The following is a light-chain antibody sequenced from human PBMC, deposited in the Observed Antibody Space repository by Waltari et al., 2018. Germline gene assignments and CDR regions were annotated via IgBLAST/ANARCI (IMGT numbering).Light chain of an antibody. Sequence: DIQMTQSPSTLSASVGDRVTITCRASQSISSWLAWYQQKPGKAPNLLIYKASSLESGVPSRFSGSGSGTAFTLTLSSLQPDDFATYYCQQYNAYSWTFGQGTKVGIK. CDR3: QQYNAYSWT. J-gene: IGKJ1*01. V-gene: IGKV1-5*03. CDR1: QSISSW. CDR2: KAS.